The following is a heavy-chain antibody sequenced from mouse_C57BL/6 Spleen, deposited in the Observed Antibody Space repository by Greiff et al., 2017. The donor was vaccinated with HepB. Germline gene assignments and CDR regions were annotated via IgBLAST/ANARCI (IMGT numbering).Heavy chain of an antibody. J-gene: IGHJ3*01. CDR2: IHPNSGST. Sequence: QVQLQQPGAELVKPGASVKLSCKASGYTFTSYWMHWVKQRPGQGLEWIGMIHPNSGSTNYNEKFKSKATLTVDKSSSTAYMQLSSLTSEDSAVYYCARMGEDSSGYWFAYWGQGTLVTVSA. D-gene: IGHD3-2*02. CDR3: ARMGEDSSGYWFAY. CDR1: GYTFTSYW. V-gene: IGHV1-64*01.